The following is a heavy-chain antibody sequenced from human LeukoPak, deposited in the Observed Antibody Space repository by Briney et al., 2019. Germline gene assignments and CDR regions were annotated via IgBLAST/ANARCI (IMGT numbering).Heavy chain of an antibody. Sequence: SETLSLTCTVSGYSISSGYYWGWIRQPPGKGLEWIGSIYHSGSTYYNPSLKRRVTISVDTSKNHFSLKLSSVTAADTAVYYCARDPRGFMMTTVTYFDYWGQGTLVTVSS. D-gene: IGHD4-17*01. J-gene: IGHJ4*02. CDR1: GYSISSGYY. CDR3: ARDPRGFMMTTVTYFDY. CDR2: IYHSGST. V-gene: IGHV4-38-2*02.